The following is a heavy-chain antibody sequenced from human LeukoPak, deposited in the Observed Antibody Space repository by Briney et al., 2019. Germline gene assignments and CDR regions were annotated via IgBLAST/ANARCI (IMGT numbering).Heavy chain of an antibody. V-gene: IGHV1-2*04. CDR3: ARGVAAAGTSEMWYFDY. CDR1: GYTFTGYY. D-gene: IGHD6-13*01. CDR2: INPNSGGT. J-gene: IGHJ4*02. Sequence: ASVKVSCKASGYTFTGYYMHWVRQAPGQGLEWMGWINPNSGGTNYAQKFQGWVTMTRDTSISTAYMELSRLRSDDTAVYYCARGVAAAGTSEMWYFDYWGQGTLVTVSS.